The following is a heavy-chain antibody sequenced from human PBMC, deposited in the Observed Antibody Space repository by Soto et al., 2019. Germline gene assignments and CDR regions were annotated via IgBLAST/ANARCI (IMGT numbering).Heavy chain of an antibody. CDR1: GFTFSSYA. V-gene: IGHV3-23*01. Sequence: GGSLRLSCAASGFTFSSYAMSWVRQAPGKGLEWVSAISGSGGSTYYADSVKGRFTISRDNSKNTLYLQMNSLRAEDTAVYYCAKLPDRDQLHSSSRWLDYWGQGTLVTVSS. D-gene: IGHD6-13*01. J-gene: IGHJ4*02. CDR2: ISGSGGST. CDR3: AKLPDRDQLHSSSRWLDY.